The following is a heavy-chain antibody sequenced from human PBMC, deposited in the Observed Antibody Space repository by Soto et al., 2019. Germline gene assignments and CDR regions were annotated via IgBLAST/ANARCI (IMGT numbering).Heavy chain of an antibody. J-gene: IGHJ4*02. CDR1: GGTLNSHA. V-gene: IGHV1-69*12. CDR2: IIPIFGTA. D-gene: IGHD5-18*01. Sequence: QVQLVQSGAEVKKPGSSVKVSCKASGGTLNSHAFNWVRQAPGQGLEWMGGIIPIFGTAKYAQKFHGRVTVTADESTSTVYMELSSLRSEDTAVYYCARQGIQLWSPFDSWGQGTLVTVSS. CDR3: ARQGIQLWSPFDS.